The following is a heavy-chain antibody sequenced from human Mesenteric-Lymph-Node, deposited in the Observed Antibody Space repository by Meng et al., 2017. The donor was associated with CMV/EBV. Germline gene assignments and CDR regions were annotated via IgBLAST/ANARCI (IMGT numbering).Heavy chain of an antibody. V-gene: IGHV3-48*04. Sequence: GGSLRLSCEDSGFTFSSYSMNWVRQAPGKGLEWVSYLSSSSSTIYYADSVKGRFTISRDNAKNSLYLQMNSLRADDTAVYYCATGPYCSGGSCSGRYGMDVWGQGTTVTVSS. D-gene: IGHD2-15*01. CDR1: GFTFSSYS. CDR3: ATGPYCSGGSCSGRYGMDV. CDR2: LSSSSSTI. J-gene: IGHJ6*02.